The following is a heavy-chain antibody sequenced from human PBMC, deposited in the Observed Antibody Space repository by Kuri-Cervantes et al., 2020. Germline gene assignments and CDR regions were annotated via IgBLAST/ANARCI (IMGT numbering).Heavy chain of an antibody. J-gene: IGHJ6*03. D-gene: IGHD2-2*01. V-gene: IGHV3-47*02. CDR3: ARAAPPWDIVVVPTHYYYYYYMDV. CDR2: IGTGGDT. CDR1: GFAFSSYV. Sequence: GGSLRLSCAASGFAFSSYVLHWVRRAPGKGPEWVSAIGTGGDTYYADSVKGRFTISRDNAKNSLYLQMNSLRAEDTAVYYCARAAPPWDIVVVPTHYYYYYYMDVWGKGTTVTVSS.